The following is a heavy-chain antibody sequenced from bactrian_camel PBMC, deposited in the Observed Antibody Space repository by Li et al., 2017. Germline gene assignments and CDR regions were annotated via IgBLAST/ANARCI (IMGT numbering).Heavy chain of an antibody. CDR3: AKDGRGDPYGGNWWADAGY. CDR1: GFTFSAYA. J-gene: IGHJ6*01. D-gene: IGHD6*01. Sequence: VQLVESGGGLVQPGGSLRLSCAASGFTFSAYAMSWVRQAPGKGLEWVSIISSDGGITYYANSVKGRFTISRDNARNTLYLQLNSLKSEDTAMYYCAKDGRGDPYGGNWWADAGYWGQGTQVTVS. V-gene: IGHV3S31*01. CDR2: ISSDGGIT.